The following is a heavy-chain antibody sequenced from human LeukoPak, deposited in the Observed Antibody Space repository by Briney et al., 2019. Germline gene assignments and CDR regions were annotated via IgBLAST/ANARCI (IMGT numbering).Heavy chain of an antibody. CDR3: ARGPGGYYGSGSYYRANFDY. D-gene: IGHD3-10*01. J-gene: IGHJ4*02. Sequence: SETLSLTCAVYGGSFSGYYWSWIRQPPGKGLEWIGEINHSGSTNYNPSLKSRVTISVDTSKNQFSLKLSSVTAADTAVYCCARGPGGYYGSGSYYRANFDYWGQGTLVTVSS. CDR2: INHSGST. V-gene: IGHV4-34*01. CDR1: GGSFSGYY.